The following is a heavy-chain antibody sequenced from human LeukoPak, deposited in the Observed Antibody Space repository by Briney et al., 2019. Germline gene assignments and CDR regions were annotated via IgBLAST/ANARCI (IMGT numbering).Heavy chain of an antibody. CDR3: ARGVDDDFWSGYYLIASGYYYYGMDV. V-gene: IGHV1-18*01. J-gene: IGHJ6*02. Sequence: GASVKVSCKASGYTFTSYGISWVRQAPGQGLEWMGWISAYNGNTNYAQKFQGRVTMTRNTSISTAYMELSSLRSEDTAVYYCARGVDDDFWSGYYLIASGYYYYGMDVWGQGTTVTVSS. CDR1: GYTFTSYG. D-gene: IGHD3-3*01. CDR2: ISAYNGNT.